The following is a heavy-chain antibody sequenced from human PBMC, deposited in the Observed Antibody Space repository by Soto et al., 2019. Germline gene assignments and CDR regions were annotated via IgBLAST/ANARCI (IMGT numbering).Heavy chain of an antibody. Sequence: EVQLVESGGGLVQPGGSLKLSCAASGFTFSGSDMFWVRQASGKGPEYIGRIRTKGNNYATIYAASVKGRFTISRDDSKNTAYLQMSSLRTEDSAVYYWTRCPDAWGRGTLVTVSS. CDR1: GFTFSGSD. J-gene: IGHJ5*02. CDR3: TRCPDA. CDR2: IRTKGNNYAT. V-gene: IGHV3-73*02.